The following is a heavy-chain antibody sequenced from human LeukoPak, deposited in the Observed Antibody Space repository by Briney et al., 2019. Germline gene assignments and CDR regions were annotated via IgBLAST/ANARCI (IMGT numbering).Heavy chain of an antibody. CDR3: ARAATVTGPPTSFDY. CDR1: GGTFSSFA. Sequence: ASVKVSCKASGGTFSSFAISWVRQAPGHGLEWMGRIIPIFGTTNYAQKFQGRITITTDESTTTAYMELSSLRSEDTAVYYCARAATVTGPPTSFDYWGQGTLVTVSS. V-gene: IGHV1-69*05. CDR2: IIPIFGTT. D-gene: IGHD4-11*01. J-gene: IGHJ4*02.